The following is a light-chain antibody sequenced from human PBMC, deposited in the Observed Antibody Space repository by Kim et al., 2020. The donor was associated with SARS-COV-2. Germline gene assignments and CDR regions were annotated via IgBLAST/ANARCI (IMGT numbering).Light chain of an antibody. CDR2: WAS. V-gene: IGKV4-1*01. CDR1: QSVLYSSNNKNY. J-gene: IGKJ2*01. CDR3: QQYYSTPWA. Sequence: DIVMTQSPDSLAVSLGERATINCKSSQSVLYSSNNKNYLAWYQQKPGQPPKLLIYWASTRESGVPDRFSGSGSGTDFTLTISSLQAEDVTVYYCQQYYSTPWAFGQGNEVDIK.